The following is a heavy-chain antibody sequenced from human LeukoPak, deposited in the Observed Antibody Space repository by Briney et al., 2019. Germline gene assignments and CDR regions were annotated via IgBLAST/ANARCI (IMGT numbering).Heavy chain of an antibody. Sequence: SVKVSCKASRGTFSSYAISWVRQAPGQGLEWMGRIIPILGIANYAQKFQGRVTITADKSTSTAYMELSSLRSEDTAVYYCARRDGYNYYFDYWGQGTLVTVSS. CDR2: IIPILGIA. J-gene: IGHJ4*02. V-gene: IGHV1-69*04. CDR3: ARRDGYNYYFDY. CDR1: RGTFSSYA. D-gene: IGHD5-24*01.